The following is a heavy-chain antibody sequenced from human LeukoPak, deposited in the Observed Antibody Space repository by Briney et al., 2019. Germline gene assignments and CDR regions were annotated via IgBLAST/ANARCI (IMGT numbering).Heavy chain of an antibody. Sequence: KPRGSLRLSCAASGFPFSSYSMNWVRQAPGKGLEWVSSISSSSSYIYYADSVKGRFTISRDNAKNSLYLQMNSLRAEDTAVYYCARDLQYYYDSSGYYIFDYWGQGTLVTVSS. CDR1: GFPFSSYS. D-gene: IGHD3-22*01. CDR3: ARDLQYYYDSSGYYIFDY. V-gene: IGHV3-21*01. J-gene: IGHJ4*02. CDR2: ISSSSSYI.